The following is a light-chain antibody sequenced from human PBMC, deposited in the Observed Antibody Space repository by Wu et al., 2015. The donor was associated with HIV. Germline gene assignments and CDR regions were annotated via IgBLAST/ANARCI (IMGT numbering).Light chain of an antibody. V-gene: IGKV1-8*01. Sequence: AIRMTQSPSSLSASTGDRVTITCRASQGIGNCLAWYQQTPGKAPKLLIYDASVLQTGVPSRFNGSGSGTDFTLTISSLQPEDFATYYCQQFNNYPPSLTFGGGTKVEIK. J-gene: IGKJ4*01. CDR2: DAS. CDR3: QQFNNYPPSLT. CDR1: QGIGNC.